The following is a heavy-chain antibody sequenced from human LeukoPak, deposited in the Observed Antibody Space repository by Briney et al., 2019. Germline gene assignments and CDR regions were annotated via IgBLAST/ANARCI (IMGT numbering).Heavy chain of an antibody. CDR1: GGSISSYY. Sequence: PSETLSLTCTVSGGSISSYYWSWIRQPPGKGLEWIGYIYYSGSTNYNPSLKSRVTISVDTSKNQFSLKLSSVTAADTAVYYCAGRDGYREDYWGQGTLVTVSS. J-gene: IGHJ4*02. CDR3: AGRDGYREDY. CDR2: IYYSGST. D-gene: IGHD5-12*01. V-gene: IGHV4-59*01.